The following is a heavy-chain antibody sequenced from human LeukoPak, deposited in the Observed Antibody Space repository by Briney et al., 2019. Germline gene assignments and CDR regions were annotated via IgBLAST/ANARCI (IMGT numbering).Heavy chain of an antibody. CDR2: INHSGST. D-gene: IGHD3-3*02. CDR1: GGSFSGYY. V-gene: IGHV4-34*01. Sequence: PSETLSLTCAVYGGSFSGYYWSWIRQPPGKGLEWIGEINHSGSTNYNPSLKSRVTISIDTSKNQFSLKLSSVTAADTAVYCCARGHFWSGSNWFDPWGQGTLVTVSS. CDR3: ARGHFWSGSNWFDP. J-gene: IGHJ5*02.